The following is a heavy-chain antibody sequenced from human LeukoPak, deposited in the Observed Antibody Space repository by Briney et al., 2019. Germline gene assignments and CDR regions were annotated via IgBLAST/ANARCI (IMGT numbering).Heavy chain of an antibody. CDR1: GYTLTELS. D-gene: IGHD2-15*01. CDR2: FDPEDGET. CDR3: ATDLYCSGGSCYSAGHY. V-gene: IGHV1-24*01. Sequence: GASVKVSCKVSGYTLTELSMHWVRQAPGKGLEWMGGFDPEDGETIYAQKFQGRVTMTEDTSTDTAYMELSSLRSEDTAVYYCATDLYCSGGSCYSAGHYWGQGTLVTVSS. J-gene: IGHJ4*02.